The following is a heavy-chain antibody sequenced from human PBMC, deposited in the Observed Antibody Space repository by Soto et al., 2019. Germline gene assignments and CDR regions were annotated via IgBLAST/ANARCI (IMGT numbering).Heavy chain of an antibody. CDR3: ARAMDAAMASKDNWFDP. V-gene: IGHV3-7*01. D-gene: IGHD5-18*01. Sequence: GGSLRLSCAASGFTFSNYWMNWVRQAPGKGLEWVANINEYGSEKYYVDSAEGRFTISRDNANNSLYLQMSSLRAEDTAVYYCARAMDAAMASKDNWFDPWGQGTLVTVSS. CDR2: INEYGSEK. J-gene: IGHJ5*02. CDR1: GFTFSNYW.